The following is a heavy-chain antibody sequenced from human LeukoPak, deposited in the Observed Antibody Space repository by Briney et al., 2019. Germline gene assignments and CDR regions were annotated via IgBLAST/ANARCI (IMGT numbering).Heavy chain of an antibody. CDR3: ARDRGFNWFDP. V-gene: IGHV3-53*01. CDR2: IYSGGST. Sequence: PGGSLRLSCAASGFTVSSNYMGWVRQAPGKGLEWVLVIYSGGSTYYADSVKGRFTISRDNSKNTLYLQMNSLRAEDTAVYYCARDRGFNWFDPWGQGTLVTVSS. CDR1: GFTVSSNY. J-gene: IGHJ5*02.